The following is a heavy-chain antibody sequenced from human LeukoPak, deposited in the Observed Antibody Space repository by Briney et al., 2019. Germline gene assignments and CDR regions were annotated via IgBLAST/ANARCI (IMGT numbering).Heavy chain of an antibody. CDR2: INPNSGGT. V-gene: IGHV1-2*02. D-gene: IGHD2-2*01. J-gene: IGHJ6*03. CDR1: GYTFTGYY. Sequence: ASVKVSCKASGYTFTGYYMHWVRQAPGQGLEWMEWINPNSGGTNYAQKFQGRVTITADESTSTAYMELSSLRSEDTAVYYCARGSVDIVVVPAKDYYYYMDVWGKGTTVTISS. CDR3: ARGSVDIVVVPAKDYYYYMDV.